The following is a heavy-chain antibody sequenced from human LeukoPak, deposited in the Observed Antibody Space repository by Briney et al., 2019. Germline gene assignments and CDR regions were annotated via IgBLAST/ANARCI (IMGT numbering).Heavy chain of an antibody. J-gene: IGHJ5*02. CDR2: ISYDGSNK. Sequence: GGSLRLSCTASGFTFGDYAMSWFRQAPGKGLEWVAVISYDGSNKYYADSVKGRFTISRDNSKNTLYLQMNSLRAEDTAVYYCAKDLMRDRWFGESWGQGTLVTVSS. V-gene: IGHV3-30*04. D-gene: IGHD3-10*01. CDR1: GFTFGDYA. CDR3: AKDLMRDRWFGES.